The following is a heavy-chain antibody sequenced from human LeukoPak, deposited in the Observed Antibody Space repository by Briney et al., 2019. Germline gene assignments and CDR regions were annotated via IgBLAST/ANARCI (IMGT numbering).Heavy chain of an antibody. Sequence: GGSLRLSCAASGFTFSSYWMHWVRHAPGKGLVWVSLISTDGSSTKYADSVKGRFSPSRANAKNTLYVQMNSLRAEDTAVYYCARGGSGSSYLVHIWGQGTLVTVSS. CDR1: GFTFSSYW. CDR3: ARGGSGSSYLVHI. V-gene: IGHV3-74*01. J-gene: IGHJ4*02. CDR2: ISTDGSST. D-gene: IGHD1-26*01.